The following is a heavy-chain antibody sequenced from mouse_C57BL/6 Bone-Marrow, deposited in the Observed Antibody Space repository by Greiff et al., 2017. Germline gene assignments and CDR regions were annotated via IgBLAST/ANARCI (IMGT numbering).Heavy chain of an antibody. CDR1: GFTFSDYG. D-gene: IGHD1-1*01. V-gene: IGHV5-15*01. J-gene: IGHJ3*01. Sequence: EVKLMESGGGLVQPGGSLKLSCAASGFTFSDYGMAWVRQAPRKGPEWVAFISNLAYSIYYADTVTGRFTISRENAKNTLYLEMSSLRSEDTAMYYCARLYGSRFAYWGQGTLVTVSA. CDR3: ARLYGSRFAY. CDR2: ISNLAYSI.